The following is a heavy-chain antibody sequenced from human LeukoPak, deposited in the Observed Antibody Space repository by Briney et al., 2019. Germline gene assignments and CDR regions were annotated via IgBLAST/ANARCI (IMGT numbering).Heavy chain of an antibody. D-gene: IGHD1-26*01. Sequence: PGGSLRLSCAASGFTFSSYGMHWVRQAPGKGLEWVAVIWYDGSNKYYADSVKGRFTISRDNSKNTLCLQMNSLRAEDTAVYYCARDTSGSYYMDYWGQGTLVTVSS. J-gene: IGHJ4*02. CDR3: ARDTSGSYYMDY. CDR2: IWYDGSNK. CDR1: GFTFSSYG. V-gene: IGHV3-33*01.